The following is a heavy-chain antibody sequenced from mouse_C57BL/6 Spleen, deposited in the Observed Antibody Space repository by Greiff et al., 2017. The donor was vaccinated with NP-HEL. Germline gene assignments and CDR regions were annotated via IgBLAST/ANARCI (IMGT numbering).Heavy chain of an antibody. J-gene: IGHJ3*01. D-gene: IGHD1-1*01. CDR3: ARDYGRGWFAY. CDR1: GYTFTSYW. V-gene: IGHV1-69*01. Sequence: QVQLQQPGAELVMPGASVKRSCKASGYTFTSYWMHWVKQRPGQGLEWIGEIDPSDSYTNYNQKFKGKSKLTVDKSSSTAYMQLSSLTSEDSAVYYCARDYGRGWFAYWGQGTLVTVSA. CDR2: IDPSDSYT.